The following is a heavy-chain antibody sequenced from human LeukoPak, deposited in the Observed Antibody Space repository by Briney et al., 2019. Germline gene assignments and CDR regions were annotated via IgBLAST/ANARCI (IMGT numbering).Heavy chain of an antibody. CDR1: GGSISSSSYY. D-gene: IGHD2-2*02. CDR3: ARQVVPAAIPVAWFDP. V-gene: IGHV4-39*01. Sequence: PSETLSLTCTVSGGSISSSSYYWGWIRQPPGKGLEWIGSIYYSGSTYYNPSLKSRVTISVDTSENQFSLKLSSVTAADTAVYYCARQVVPAAIPVAWFDPWGQGTLVTVSS. J-gene: IGHJ5*02. CDR2: IYYSGST.